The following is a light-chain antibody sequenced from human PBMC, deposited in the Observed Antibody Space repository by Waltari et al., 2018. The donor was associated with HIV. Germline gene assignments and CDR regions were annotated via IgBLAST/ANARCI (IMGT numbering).Light chain of an antibody. CDR2: WAS. CDR1: QSVLYSSNIRDY. V-gene: IGKV4-1*01. Sequence: DIVMTQSPDSLAVSLGERATINCKSSQSVLYSSNIRDYLSWYQQKPGQPPKLLIYWASTRESGVPDRFSGSGSGTNFTLTISSLRAEDVAVDDCQQYHSIPQGYTFGQGTKLEIK. CDR3: QQYHSIPQGYT. J-gene: IGKJ2*01.